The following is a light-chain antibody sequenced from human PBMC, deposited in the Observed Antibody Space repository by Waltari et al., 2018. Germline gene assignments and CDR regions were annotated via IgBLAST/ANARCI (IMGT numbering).Light chain of an antibody. V-gene: IGKV3-20*01. CDR1: PIVARHY. CDR3: QQYADPPLT. CDR2: DVS. J-gene: IGKJ4*01. Sequence: EIVLTQSPGNLSLCPGQRVTLPCRASPIVARHYLGSFQHQSGQAPSLLIYDVSIRATGVADRFSGSGSGTDFTLTIDRLEPEDFAVYYCQQYADPPLTFGGGSRVEI.